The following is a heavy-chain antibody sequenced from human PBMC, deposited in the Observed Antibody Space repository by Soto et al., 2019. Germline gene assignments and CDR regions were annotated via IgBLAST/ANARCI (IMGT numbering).Heavy chain of an antibody. J-gene: IGHJ4*02. V-gene: IGHV1-3*01. CDR3: ARGSGPMIEWH. CDR1: GYTFTSYA. Sequence: ASVKVSCKASGYTFTSYAMHWVRQAPGQRLEWMGWINAGNGNTKYSQKFQGRVTITRDTSASTAYMELSSLRSEDTAGYYCARGSGPMIEWHWGQVTLVTVSS. D-gene: IGHD3-22*01. CDR2: INAGNGNT.